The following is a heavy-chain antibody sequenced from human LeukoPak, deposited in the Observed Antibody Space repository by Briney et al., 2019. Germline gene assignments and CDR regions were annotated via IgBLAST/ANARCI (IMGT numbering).Heavy chain of an antibody. V-gene: IGHV1-69*13. Sequence: GASVKVSCKASGGTFSSYAISWVRQAPGQGLEWMGGIIPIFGTANYAQKFQGRVTITADESTSTAYMELSSLRSEDTAVYYCARDADWNEETYWFDPWGQGTLVTVSS. J-gene: IGHJ5*02. CDR3: ARDADWNEETYWFDP. D-gene: IGHD1-1*01. CDR2: IIPIFGTA. CDR1: GGTFSSYA.